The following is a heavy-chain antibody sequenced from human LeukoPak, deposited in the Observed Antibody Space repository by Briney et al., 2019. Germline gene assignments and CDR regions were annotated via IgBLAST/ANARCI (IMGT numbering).Heavy chain of an antibody. Sequence: ASVKVSCKASGYTFTSYYMHWVRQAPGQGLEWMGIINPSGGSTSYAQTFQGRVTMTRDTSTSTVYMELSSLRSEDTAVYYCARGRVSSSSWYSTYYYYFYMDVWGKGTTVTVSS. D-gene: IGHD6-13*01. CDR1: GYTFTSYY. V-gene: IGHV1-46*01. J-gene: IGHJ6*03. CDR2: INPSGGST. CDR3: ARGRVSSSSWYSTYYYYFYMDV.